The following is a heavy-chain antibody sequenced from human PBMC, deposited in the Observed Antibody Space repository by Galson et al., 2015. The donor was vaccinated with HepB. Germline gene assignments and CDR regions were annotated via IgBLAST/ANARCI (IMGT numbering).Heavy chain of an antibody. CDR1: GFIVDGSG. Sequence: SLRLSCAASGFIVDGSGMSWVRQAPGKGLEWVSGISASGGKNNYADAGKGRFTLSQGNSQNTVYLQINSLRVDDAALYYCTRDSGWESAYWGQGTLVTVSS. CDR3: TRDSGWESAY. V-gene: IGHV3-23*01. CDR2: ISASGGKN. D-gene: IGHD3-10*01. J-gene: IGHJ4*02.